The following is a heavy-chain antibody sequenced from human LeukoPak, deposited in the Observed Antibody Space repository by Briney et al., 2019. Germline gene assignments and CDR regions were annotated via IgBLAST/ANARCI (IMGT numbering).Heavy chain of an antibody. Sequence: PSETLSLTCAVYGGSFSGYYWSWIRQPPGKGLEWIGEINHSGSTNYNPSLKSRVTISVDTSKNQFSLKLSSVTAADTAVYYCARHPDYGDYLNWFDPWGQGTLVTVSS. CDR2: INHSGST. CDR1: GGSFSGYY. D-gene: IGHD4-17*01. J-gene: IGHJ5*02. CDR3: ARHPDYGDYLNWFDP. V-gene: IGHV4-34*01.